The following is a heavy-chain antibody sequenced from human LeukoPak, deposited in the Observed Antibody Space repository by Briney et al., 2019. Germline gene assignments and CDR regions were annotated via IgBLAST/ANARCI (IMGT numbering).Heavy chain of an antibody. J-gene: IGHJ5*02. CDR3: ARDALSPPRRRVDWFDP. D-gene: IGHD5/OR15-5a*01. CDR2: INPSGGTT. Sequence: GESLKISCKGSGYTFTSYGISWVRQAPGQGLEWMGVINPSGGTTRYVQKFQGRITMTRDMSTSTVYMELSSLRSEDTAVYYCARDALSPPRRRVDWFDPWGQGTLVTVSS. V-gene: IGHV1-46*01. CDR1: GYTFTSYG.